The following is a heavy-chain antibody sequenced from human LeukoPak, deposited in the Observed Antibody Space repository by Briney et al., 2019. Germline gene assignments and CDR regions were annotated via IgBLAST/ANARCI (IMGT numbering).Heavy chain of an antibody. CDR2: IIPIFGTA. J-gene: IGHJ4*02. D-gene: IGHD6-19*01. CDR1: GGTFSSYA. Sequence: SVKVSCKASGGTFSSYAISWVRQAPGQGLEWMGGIIPIFGTANYAQKFQGRVTITANESTSTAYMELSSLRSEDTAVYYCARGLPGYSSGWPFDYWGQGTLVTVSS. V-gene: IGHV1-69*13. CDR3: ARGLPGYSSGWPFDY.